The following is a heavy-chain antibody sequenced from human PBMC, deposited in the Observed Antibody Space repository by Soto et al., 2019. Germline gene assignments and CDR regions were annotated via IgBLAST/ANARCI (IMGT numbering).Heavy chain of an antibody. D-gene: IGHD4-4*01. J-gene: IGHJ4*02. CDR3: AKDPRGGYSILSIDY. Sequence: GWSLRLSCAASGFTLENYGRHWVRQAPGRGLEWVAVMWNDGSNKYYVDSVKGRFTVSRDNSRNTLHLQMNSLRADDTAVYYRAKDPRGGYSILSIDYWGQGTQVTVSS. CDR1: GFTLENYG. CDR2: MWNDGSNK. V-gene: IGHV3-33*06.